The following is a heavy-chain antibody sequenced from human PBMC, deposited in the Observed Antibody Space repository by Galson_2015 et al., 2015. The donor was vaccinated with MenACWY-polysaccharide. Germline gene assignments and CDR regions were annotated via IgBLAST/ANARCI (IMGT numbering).Heavy chain of an antibody. CDR1: GFSFSTYW. CDR2: INADGSAT. CDR3: TKAGAKYWRGPSCHFNWFDP. V-gene: IGHV3-74*01. Sequence: SLRLSCAASGFSFSTYWMHWVRHAPGKGLVWVSRINADGSATDYADSVRGRFTISRDNAKNTLYLEMNSRRAEDTAVYYCTKAGAKYWRGPSCHFNWFDPWGQGTLVTVSS. D-gene: IGHD2-15*01. J-gene: IGHJ5*02.